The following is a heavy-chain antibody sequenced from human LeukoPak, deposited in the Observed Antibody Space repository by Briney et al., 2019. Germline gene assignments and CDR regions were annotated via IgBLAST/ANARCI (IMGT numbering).Heavy chain of an antibody. V-gene: IGHV1-2*02. CDR3: ARGGYGDYSSVDD. CDR2: INPNSGGT. J-gene: IGHJ4*02. D-gene: IGHD4-17*01. Sequence: ASVKVSCRASGYTFTGYYMHWVRQAPGQGLEWMGWINPNSGGTNYAQKFQGRVTMTRDTSISTAYMELSRLRSDDTAVYSWARGGYGDYSSVDDWGQGTLVTVSS. CDR1: GYTFTGYY.